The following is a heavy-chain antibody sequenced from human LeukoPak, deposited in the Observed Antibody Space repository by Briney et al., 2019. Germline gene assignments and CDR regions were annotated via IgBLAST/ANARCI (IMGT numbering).Heavy chain of an antibody. CDR2: IIPILGIA. V-gene: IGHV1-69*04. J-gene: IGHJ4*02. D-gene: IGHD1-26*01. CDR3: ARGKKGSGSYGNFDY. Sequence: SVKVSCKASGGTFSSYAISWVRQAPGQGLEWMGRIIPILGIANYAQKFQGRVTITADKSTSTAYMELSSLRSEDTAVYYCARGKKGSGSYGNFDYWGQGTLVTVSS. CDR1: GGTFSSYA.